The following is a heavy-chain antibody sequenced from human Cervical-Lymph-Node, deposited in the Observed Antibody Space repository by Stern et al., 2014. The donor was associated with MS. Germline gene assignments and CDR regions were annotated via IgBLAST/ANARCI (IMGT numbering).Heavy chain of an antibody. D-gene: IGHD2-15*01. CDR3: ARGSDT. V-gene: IGHV3-7*01. J-gene: IGHJ5*02. Sequence: VQLMQSGGGLVQPGGSLRLSWAASGFPFSSYWMNWGRQAPGKGLEWVANIKEEGSETYYVDSVKGRFTISRDNAKNSLYLQMNSLRAEDTAVYYCARGSDTWGQGTLVTVSS. CDR1: GFPFSSYW. CDR2: IKEEGSET.